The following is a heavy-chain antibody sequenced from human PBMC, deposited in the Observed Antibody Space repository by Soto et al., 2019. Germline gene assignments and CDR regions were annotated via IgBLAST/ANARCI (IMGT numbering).Heavy chain of an antibody. CDR2: IIPIFGTA. D-gene: IGHD4-17*01. J-gene: IGHJ5*02. V-gene: IGHV1-69*13. Sequence: GASVKVSCKASGGTFSSYAISWVRQAPGQGLEWMGGIIPIFGTANYAQKFQGRVTITADESTSTAYMELSSLRSEDTAVYYCATLSDYGDYVPGTRFDPWGQGTLVTVSS. CDR3: ATLSDYGDYVPGTRFDP. CDR1: GGTFSSYA.